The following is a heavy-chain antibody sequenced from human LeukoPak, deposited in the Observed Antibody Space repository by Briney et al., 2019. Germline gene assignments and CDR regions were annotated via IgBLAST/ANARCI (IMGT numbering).Heavy chain of an antibody. D-gene: IGHD5-24*01. Sequence: ASVKVSCKVSGYTLTEVSMHWVRQAPGKGLEWMGGFVLVDVEPIYAQKFQGRVTMTEDTATDTAYMVQRSLRAEYTSVYYCATDPFGKGWLQEKSDYWGQGTLVTVSS. CDR2: FVLVDVEP. J-gene: IGHJ4*02. CDR3: ATDPFGKGWLQEKSDY. V-gene: IGHV1-24*01. CDR1: GYTLTEVS.